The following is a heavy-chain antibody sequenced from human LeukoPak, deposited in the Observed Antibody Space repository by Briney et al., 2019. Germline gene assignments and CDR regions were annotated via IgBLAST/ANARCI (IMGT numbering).Heavy chain of an antibody. D-gene: IGHD3-9*01. J-gene: IGHJ4*02. CDR3: AKEASADYDILTGYYVGALDY. CDR2: ISASGGST. V-gene: IGHV3-23*01. CDR1: GFTFSSYA. Sequence: GGSLRLSCAASGFTFSSYAMSWVRQAPGKGLEWVSAISASGGSTYYADSVKGRFTISRDNSRNTLYLQMNSLRAEDTAVYYCAKEASADYDILTGYYVGALDYWGQGTLVTVSS.